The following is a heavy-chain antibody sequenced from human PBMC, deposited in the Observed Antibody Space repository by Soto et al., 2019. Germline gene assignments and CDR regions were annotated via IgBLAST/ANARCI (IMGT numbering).Heavy chain of an antibody. V-gene: IGHV6-1*01. CDR3: ARVSFDHFVHWFDP. CDR1: GDSVSSKTAA. CDR2: TYFRSRWYN. J-gene: IGHJ5*02. D-gene: IGHD3-9*01. Sequence: SQTLSLTCAISGDSVSSKTAAWNWIRQSPSRGLEWLGRTYFRSRWYNDYAISVKSRITIYPDTSKNQFSLLLNSVTPEDTAVYYCARVSFDHFVHWFDPWGQGTLVTVSS.